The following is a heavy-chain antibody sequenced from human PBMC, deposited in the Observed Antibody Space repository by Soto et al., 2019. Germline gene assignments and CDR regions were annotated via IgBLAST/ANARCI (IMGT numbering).Heavy chain of an antibody. CDR3: ARVLSGYDYYYYYYMDV. V-gene: IGHV3-48*01. CDR1: GFTFSSYS. J-gene: IGHJ6*03. CDR2: ISSSSSTI. D-gene: IGHD5-12*01. Sequence: VGSLRLSCAASGFTFSSYSMNWVRQAPGKGLEWVSYISSSSSTIYYADSAKGRFTISRDNAKNSLYLQMNSLRAEDTAVYYCARVLSGYDYYYYYYMDVWGKGTTVTVS.